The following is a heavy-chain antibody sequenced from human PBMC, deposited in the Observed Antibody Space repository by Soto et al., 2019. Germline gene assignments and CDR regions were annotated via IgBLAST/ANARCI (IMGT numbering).Heavy chain of an antibody. V-gene: IGHV3-33*08. CDR2: ISYDGSST. J-gene: IGHJ6*02. CDR3: ARDLQDYYYYGMDV. Sequence: GGSLRLSCAASGFTFSSYAMSWVRQAPGKGLEWVAVISYDGSSTYYADSVKGRFTISRDNSKNTLYLQMNSLRAEDTAVYYCARDLQDYYYYGMDVWGQGTTVTVSS. CDR1: GFTFSSYA.